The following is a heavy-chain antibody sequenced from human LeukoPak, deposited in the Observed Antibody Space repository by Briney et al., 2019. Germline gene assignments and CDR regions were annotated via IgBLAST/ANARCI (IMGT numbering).Heavy chain of an antibody. CDR1: GFTFSNAW. Sequence: GGSLRLSCAASGFTFSNAWMSWVRQAPGKGLEWVGRIKSKTDGGTTDYAAPVKGRFTISRDDSKKTLYLQMNSLKTEDTAVYYCTTRRYSSGWYYFDYWGQGTLVTVSS. D-gene: IGHD6-19*01. CDR2: IKSKTDGGTT. J-gene: IGHJ4*02. CDR3: TTRRYSSGWYYFDY. V-gene: IGHV3-15*01.